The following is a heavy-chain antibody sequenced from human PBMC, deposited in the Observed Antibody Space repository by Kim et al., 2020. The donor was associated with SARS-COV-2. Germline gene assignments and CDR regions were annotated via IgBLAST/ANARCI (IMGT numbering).Heavy chain of an antibody. CDR3: ARDKGGEWLLPSHDAFDI. Sequence: ASVKVSCKASGYTFTSYGISWVRQAPGQGLEWMGWISAYNGNTNYAQKLQGRVTMTTDTSTSTAYMELRSLRSDDTAVYYCARDKGGEWLLPSHDAFDIWGQGTMVTVSS. CDR2: ISAYNGNT. J-gene: IGHJ3*02. V-gene: IGHV1-18*01. D-gene: IGHD3-22*01. CDR1: GYTFTSYG.